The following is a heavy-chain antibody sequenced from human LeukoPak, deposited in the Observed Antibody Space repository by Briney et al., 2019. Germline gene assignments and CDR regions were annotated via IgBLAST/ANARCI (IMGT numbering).Heavy chain of an antibody. CDR2: INHSGST. D-gene: IGHD3-3*02. V-gene: IGHV4-34*01. Sequence: TGGSLRLSCAASGFTFSRYEMNWVRQPPGKGLEWIGEINHSGSTNYNPSLKSRVTISVDTSKNQFSLKLSSVTAADTAVYYCARSLPSPVLADAFDIWGQGTMVTVSS. CDR1: GFTFSRYE. CDR3: ARSLPSPVLADAFDI. J-gene: IGHJ3*02.